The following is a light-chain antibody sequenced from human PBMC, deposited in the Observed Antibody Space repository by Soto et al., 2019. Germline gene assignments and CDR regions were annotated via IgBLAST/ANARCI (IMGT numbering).Light chain of an antibody. Sequence: EIVMTQSPATLSVSPGERVTLSCRASQSVNSNLAWYQQRPGQAPRLLIYVASIRATVIPPRFIGSGSGTEFALTINSLQSEDLALYYCQQYDNWPPRTFGQATKVEIK. V-gene: IGKV3-15*01. CDR3: QQYDNWPPRT. J-gene: IGKJ1*01. CDR1: QSVNSN. CDR2: VAS.